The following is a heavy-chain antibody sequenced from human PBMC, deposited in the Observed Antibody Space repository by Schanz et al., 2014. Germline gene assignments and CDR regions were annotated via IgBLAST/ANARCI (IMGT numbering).Heavy chain of an antibody. V-gene: IGHV1-46*03. CDR1: GYTFTTYY. CDR2: INPSSGTT. J-gene: IGHJ4*02. CDR3: ARGGVFDSSNFDS. Sequence: QVQLVQSGAEVKKPGVSVKVSCKASGYTFTTYYIHWVRQAPGQGLEWMGKINPSSGTTRIAQNCQGILTVTRDTSTSTVNMELSSLRSEDTAVYYCARGGVFDSSNFDSWGQGTLVTVSS. D-gene: IGHD3-22*01.